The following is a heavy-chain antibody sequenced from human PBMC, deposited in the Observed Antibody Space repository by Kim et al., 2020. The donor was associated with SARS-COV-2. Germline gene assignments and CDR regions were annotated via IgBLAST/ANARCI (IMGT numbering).Heavy chain of an antibody. J-gene: IGHJ3*02. V-gene: IGHV3-15*01. Sequence: GGSLRLSCAASGFTFSNAWMSWVRQAPGKGLEWVGRIKSKNDGGTTDYAAPVKGRFTISRDDSKNTLYLQMNSLKTEDTAVYYCTTANDDVWGSDAFDIWGQGTLVTVSS. D-gene: IGHD3-16*01. CDR2: IKSKNDGGTT. CDR3: TTANDDVWGSDAFDI. CDR1: GFTFSNAW.